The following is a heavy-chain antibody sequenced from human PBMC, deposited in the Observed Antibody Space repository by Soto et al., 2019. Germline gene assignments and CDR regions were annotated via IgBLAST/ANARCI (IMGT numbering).Heavy chain of an antibody. J-gene: IGHJ4*02. Sequence: GGSLRLSCSASGFTFSDYAMSWVRQAPGKGLEWVAFIWYDGINKYYADSVKGRFTISRDNSKNTLYLQMNSLRAEDTAVYYCARDPYYYGSGSYYFDYWGQGTLVTVSS. CDR1: GFTFSDYA. CDR3: ARDPYYYGSGSYYFDY. CDR2: IWYDGINK. D-gene: IGHD3-10*01. V-gene: IGHV3-33*08.